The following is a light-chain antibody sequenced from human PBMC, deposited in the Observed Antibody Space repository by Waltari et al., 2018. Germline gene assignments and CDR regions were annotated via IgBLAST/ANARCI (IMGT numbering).Light chain of an antibody. CDR2: VNSDGSH. CDR3: QTGGHGTWV. Sequence: QLVLTQSPSAYASLGASVQLTCTLSRGHSSNVIAWLQQQPEKGPRYLMKVNSDGSHSKGDKIPDRFSGSSSGAEHFLTISSLQSEDEADYYCQTGGHGTWVFGGGTKLTVL. CDR1: RGHSSNV. V-gene: IGLV4-69*01. J-gene: IGLJ3*02.